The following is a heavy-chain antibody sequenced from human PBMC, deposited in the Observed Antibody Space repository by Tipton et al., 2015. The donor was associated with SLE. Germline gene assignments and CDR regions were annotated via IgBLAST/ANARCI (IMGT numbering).Heavy chain of an antibody. CDR1: GGSISSAGNY. J-gene: IGHJ3*01. CDR3: ARMIVLTRQPDAFDV. D-gene: IGHD3-22*01. Sequence: TLSLTCTVSGGSISSAGNYWSWIRQLPGKGLEWIGYIHYGGNTYYNPSLQSRVTISVDTSRNQFSLNLRSVTAADTAFYYCARMIVLTRQPDAFDVWGQGTMVPVSS. V-gene: IGHV4-31*03. CDR2: IHYGGNT.